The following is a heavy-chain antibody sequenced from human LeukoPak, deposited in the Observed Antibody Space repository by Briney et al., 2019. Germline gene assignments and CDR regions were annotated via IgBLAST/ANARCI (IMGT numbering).Heavy chain of an antibody. CDR2: ISGSGGST. J-gene: IGHJ4*02. CDR1: GFTFSSYA. V-gene: IGHV3-23*01. D-gene: IGHD6-19*01. CDR3: AKLSLWAVAGNFDY. Sequence: GGSLRLSCAASGFTFSSYAMSWVRQAPGKGLEWVSAISGSGGSTYYADSVRGRFTISRDNSKNTLYLQMNSLRAEDTAVYYCAKLSLWAVAGNFDYWGQGTLVTVSS.